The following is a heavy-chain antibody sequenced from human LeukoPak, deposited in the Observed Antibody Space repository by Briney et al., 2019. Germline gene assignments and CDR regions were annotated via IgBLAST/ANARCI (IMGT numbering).Heavy chain of an antibody. CDR3: AKDSHSGFFDY. D-gene: IGHD3-22*01. V-gene: IGHV3-23*01. CDR1: GFSFTYG. CDR2: IGGGDGRT. J-gene: IGHJ4*02. Sequence: GGSLRLSCAASGFSFTYGMSWVRQPPGKELEWVSGIGGGDGRTYYADSLKGRFTISRDISKTTLYLQINSLTADDTAVYYCAKDSHSGFFDYWGQGTLVTVSS.